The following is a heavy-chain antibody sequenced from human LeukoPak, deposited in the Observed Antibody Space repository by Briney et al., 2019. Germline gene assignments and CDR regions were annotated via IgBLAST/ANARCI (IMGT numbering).Heavy chain of an antibody. CDR2: INHSGST. CDR3: ARAGRNRRGVTLMWFDY. D-gene: IGHD3-10*01. CDR1: GGSFSGYY. V-gene: IGHV4-34*01. J-gene: IGHJ4*02. Sequence: SETLSLTCAVYGGSFSGYYWSWIRQPPGKGLEWIGEINHSGSTNYNPSLKSRVTISVDTSKNQFSLKLSSVTAADTAVYYCARAGRNRRGVTLMWFDYWGQGTLVTVSS.